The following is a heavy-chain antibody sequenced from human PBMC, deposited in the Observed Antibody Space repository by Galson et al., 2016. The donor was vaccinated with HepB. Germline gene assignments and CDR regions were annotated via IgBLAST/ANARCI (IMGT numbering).Heavy chain of an antibody. Sequence: SVKVSCKASGYTFTSYGISWVRQAPGQGLEWMGWISVYNGNTNYVQKLQGRVIMTTDTSTSTEYMELRSLRPDDTAVYYCARDRRVALFGMDVWGQGTTVTVPS. CDR3: ARDRRVALFGMDV. CDR1: GYTFTSYG. V-gene: IGHV1-18*01. CDR2: ISVYNGNT. J-gene: IGHJ6*02. D-gene: IGHD3-3*01.